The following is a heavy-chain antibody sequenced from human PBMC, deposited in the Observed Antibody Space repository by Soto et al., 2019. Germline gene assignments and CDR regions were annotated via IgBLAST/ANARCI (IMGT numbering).Heavy chain of an antibody. CDR2: IYPGDSDT. J-gene: IGHJ6*02. D-gene: IGHD3-16*01. Sequence: PVESLKISCNGSGYSFTSYWIGWVRQMPWKGLEWMGIIYPGDSDTRYSPSFQGQVTISADKSISTAYLQWSSLKASDTAMYYCASSLLEQPGEHYYYYGMDVRGQGTTVTVSS. CDR3: ASSLLEQPGEHYYYYGMDV. CDR1: GYSFTSYW. V-gene: IGHV5-51*01.